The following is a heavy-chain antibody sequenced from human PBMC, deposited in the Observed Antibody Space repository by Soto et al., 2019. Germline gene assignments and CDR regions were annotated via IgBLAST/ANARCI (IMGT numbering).Heavy chain of an antibody. CDR1: GFTFSSYA. CDR2: IDGSGGST. CDR3: AKDSGPAGPHSSSWYTY. V-gene: IGHV3-23*01. J-gene: IGHJ4*02. D-gene: IGHD6-13*01. Sequence: PGGSLRLSCAASGFTFSSYAMSWVRQAPGKGLEWVSAIDGSGGSTYHADSVKGRFTISRDNSKNTLYLQMNSLRSEDTAVYYCAKDSGPAGPHSSSWYTYWGQGTLVTVSS.